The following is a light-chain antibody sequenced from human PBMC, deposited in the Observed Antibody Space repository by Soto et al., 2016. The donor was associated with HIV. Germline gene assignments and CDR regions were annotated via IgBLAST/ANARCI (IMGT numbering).Light chain of an antibody. CDR1: QSISTY. CDR3: QQGYSTPPT. V-gene: IGKV1-39*01. J-gene: IGKJ5*01. Sequence: DIQMTQSPSSLSLSIGDRVSITCRASQSISTYLHWYQQKPGRAPKLLIYDASSLQSGVPSRFSGRGSGTDFTLTISDLQHEDLATYYCQQGYSTPPTFGQGTRL. CDR2: DAS.